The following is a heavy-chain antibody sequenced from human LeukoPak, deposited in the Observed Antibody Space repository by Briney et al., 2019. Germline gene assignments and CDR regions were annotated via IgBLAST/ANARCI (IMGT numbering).Heavy chain of an antibody. CDR2: IYYSGST. Sequence: SETLSLTCTVSSGSISTSNYYWGWVRQPPGKALEWIGSIYYSGSTYYNPSLKSRVTISVDTSKNQFSLKLSSVTAADTAVYYCARVEDVLLWFGELFRYYFDYWGQGTLVTVSS. CDR3: ARVEDVLLWFGELFRYYFDY. CDR1: SGSISTSNYY. D-gene: IGHD3-10*01. J-gene: IGHJ4*02. V-gene: IGHV4-39*07.